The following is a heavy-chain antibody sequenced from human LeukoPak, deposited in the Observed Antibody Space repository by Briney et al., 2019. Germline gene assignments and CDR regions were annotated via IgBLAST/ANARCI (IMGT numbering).Heavy chain of an antibody. V-gene: IGHV4-34*01. CDR2: INHSGST. Sequence: SETLSLTCAVYGGSFSGYYWSWIRQPPGKGLEWIGEINHSGSTNYNPSLKSRVTISVDTSKNQFSLKLSSVTAADTAVYYCARVRVRGVIPGEIDYWGQGTLVTVSS. J-gene: IGHJ4*02. CDR1: GGSFSGYY. CDR3: ARVRVRGVIPGEIDY. D-gene: IGHD3-10*01.